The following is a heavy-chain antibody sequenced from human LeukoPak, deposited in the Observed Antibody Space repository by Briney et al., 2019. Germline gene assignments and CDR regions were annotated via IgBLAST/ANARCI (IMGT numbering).Heavy chain of an antibody. D-gene: IGHD6-13*01. CDR1: GYTLTELS. J-gene: IGHJ4*02. CDR3: ATAYSSSWSSFDY. V-gene: IGHV1-2*04. CDR2: INPNSGGT. Sequence: ASVKVSCKVSGYTLTELSMHWVRQAPGQGLEWMGWINPNSGGTNYAQKFQGWVTMTRDTSISAAYMELSRLRSDDTAVYYCATAYSSSWSSFDYWGQGTLVTVSS.